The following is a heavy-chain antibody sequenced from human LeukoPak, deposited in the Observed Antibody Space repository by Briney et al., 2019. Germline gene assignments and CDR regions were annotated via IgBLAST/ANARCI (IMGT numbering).Heavy chain of an antibody. D-gene: IGHD1-7*01. Sequence: SVKVSCKASGGTFSSYAISWVRQAPGQELEWMGGIIPIFGTANYAQKFQGRVTITADESTSTAYMELSSLRSEDTAVYYCARDGDRITGTTSWGQGTLVTVSS. V-gene: IGHV1-69*13. J-gene: IGHJ5*02. CDR3: ARDGDRITGTTS. CDR1: GGTFSSYA. CDR2: IIPIFGTA.